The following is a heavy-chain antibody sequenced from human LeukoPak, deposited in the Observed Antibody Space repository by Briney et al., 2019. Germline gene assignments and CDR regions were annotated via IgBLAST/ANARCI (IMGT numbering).Heavy chain of an antibody. CDR2: ISAYNGNT. J-gene: IGHJ4*02. D-gene: IGHD3-22*01. CDR1: GYTFTSYG. Sequence: ASVKVSCKASGYTFTSYGISWVRQAPGQGLEWMGWISAYNGNTNYAQKLQGRVTMTADTSTSTAYMELRSLRSDDTAVYYCARGRTGIGWTDYYDSSGYSPRSSLDYWGQGTLVTVSS. CDR3: ARGRTGIGWTDYYDSSGYSPRSSLDY. V-gene: IGHV1-18*01.